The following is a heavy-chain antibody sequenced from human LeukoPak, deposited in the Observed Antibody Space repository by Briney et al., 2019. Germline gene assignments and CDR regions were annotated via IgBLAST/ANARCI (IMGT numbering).Heavy chain of an antibody. CDR1: GDSVSSNSAA. CDR3: AREGRAVAGNHFDY. J-gene: IGHJ4*02. D-gene: IGHD6-19*01. CDR2: TYYRSKWYN. Sequence: SQTLSLTCAISGDSVSSNSAAWNWIRQSPSSGLEWLGRTYYRSKWYNDYAVSVKSRITINPDTSKNQFSLQLNSVTPEDTAVYYCAREGRAVAGNHFDYWGQGTLVTVSS. V-gene: IGHV6-1*01.